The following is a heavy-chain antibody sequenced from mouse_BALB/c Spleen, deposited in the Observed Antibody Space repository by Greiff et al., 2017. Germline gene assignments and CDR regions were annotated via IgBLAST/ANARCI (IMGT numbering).Heavy chain of an antibody. D-gene: IGHD2-4*01. CDR3: ARKGMITTGFAY. Sequence: EVKLQESGPSLVKPSQTLSLTCSVTGDSITSGYWNWIRKFPGNKLEYMGYISYSGSTYYNPSLKSRISITRDTSKNQYYLQLNSVTTEDTATYYCARKGMITTGFAYWGQGTLVTVSA. CDR1: GDSITSGY. J-gene: IGHJ3*01. CDR2: ISYSGST. V-gene: IGHV3-8*02.